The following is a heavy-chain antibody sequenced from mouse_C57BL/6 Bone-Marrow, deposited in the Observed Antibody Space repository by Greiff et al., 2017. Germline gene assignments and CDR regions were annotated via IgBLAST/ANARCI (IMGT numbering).Heavy chain of an antibody. V-gene: IGHV5-9*04. Sequence: EVKLVESGGGLVKPGGSLKLSCAASGFTFSSYTMSWVRQTPEKRLEWVATISGGGGNTYYPASVKGRFTISSDNAKNPLYLQMSSLRSEDTAVYYCARPDQAWFAYWGQGTLVTVAA. CDR1: GFTFSSYT. CDR2: ISGGGGNT. D-gene: IGHD3-2*02. CDR3: ARPDQAWFAY. J-gene: IGHJ3*01.